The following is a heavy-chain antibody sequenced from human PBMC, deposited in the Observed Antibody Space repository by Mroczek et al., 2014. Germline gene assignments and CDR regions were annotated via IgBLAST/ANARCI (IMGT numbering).Heavy chain of an antibody. J-gene: IGHJ6*03. CDR2: ISAYNGNT. V-gene: IGHV1-18*01. CDR3: ARGSMDFGVVIRSDYYYYYMDV. Sequence: VQLVQSGAEVKKPGASVKVSCKASGYTFTSYGISWVRQAPGQGLEWMGWISAYNGNTNYAQKLQGRVTMTTDTSTSTAYMELRSLRSDDTAVYYCARGSMDFGVVIRSDYYYYYMDVWGKGTTVTVSS. D-gene: IGHD3-3*01. CDR1: GYTFTSYG.